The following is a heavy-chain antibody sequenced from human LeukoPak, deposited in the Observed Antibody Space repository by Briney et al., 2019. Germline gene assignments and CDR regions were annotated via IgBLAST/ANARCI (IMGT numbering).Heavy chain of an antibody. CDR1: GYTFTSYD. CDR2: MNPNSGNT. Sequence: GASVKVSCKASGYTFTSYDINWVRQATGQGLEWMGWMNPNSGNTGYAQKFQGRVTITRNTSISTAYMELRSLRSDDTAVYYCARDIPDYYDSSGDFDYWGQGTLVTVSS. J-gene: IGHJ4*02. D-gene: IGHD3-22*01. V-gene: IGHV1-8*03. CDR3: ARDIPDYYDSSGDFDY.